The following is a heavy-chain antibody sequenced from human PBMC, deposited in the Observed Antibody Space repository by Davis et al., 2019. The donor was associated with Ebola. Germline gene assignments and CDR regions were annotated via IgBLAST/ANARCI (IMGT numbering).Heavy chain of an antibody. J-gene: IGHJ3*02. CDR3: ARGGYYDSSGYSHDAFDI. Sequence: GESLKISCAAYGFTFSSYAMNWVRQAPGKGLEWVSSISSSSYYIYYADSLKGRFTISRDNAKNSLYLQMNSLSAEDTAVYHCARGGYYDSSGYSHDAFDIWGQGTRVTVSS. CDR2: ISSSSYYI. CDR1: GFTFSSYA. D-gene: IGHD3-22*01. V-gene: IGHV3-21*01.